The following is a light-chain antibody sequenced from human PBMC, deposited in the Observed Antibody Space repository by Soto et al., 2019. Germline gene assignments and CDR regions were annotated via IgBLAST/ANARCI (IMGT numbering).Light chain of an antibody. CDR2: HAS. J-gene: IGKJ1*01. V-gene: IGKV1-5*01. CDR1: QSISNW. CDR3: QQYNSYS. Sequence: DIQMTQSPSTPPSSLGDRVTISCRASQSISNWLAWYQQKPGTAPKVLIYHASNWLSGVPSRFSGSGSGTVFTLTISSLQPDDFATYYCQQYNSYSFGQGTKVDI.